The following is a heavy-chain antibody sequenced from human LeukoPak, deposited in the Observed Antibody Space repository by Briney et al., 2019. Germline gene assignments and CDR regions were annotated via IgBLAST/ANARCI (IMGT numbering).Heavy chain of an antibody. D-gene: IGHD5-24*01. CDR3: TRVGYIDEGIDY. V-gene: IGHV3-23*01. CDR2: ISGSGGST. Sequence: GGSLRLSCAASGFTFSSYAMSWVRQAPGKGLEWVSAISGSGGSTYYADSVKGRFTISRDNSKNTLYLQMNSLRAEDTAVYYCTRVGYIDEGIDYWGQGTLVTVSS. J-gene: IGHJ4*02. CDR1: GFTFSSYA.